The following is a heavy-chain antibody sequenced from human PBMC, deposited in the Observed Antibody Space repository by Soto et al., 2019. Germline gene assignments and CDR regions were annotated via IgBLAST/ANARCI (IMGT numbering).Heavy chain of an antibody. V-gene: IGHV1-69*02. J-gene: IGHJ6*02. Sequence: QVQLVQSGAEVKKPGSSVKVSCKASGGTFSSYTISWVRQAPGQGLEWMGRIIPILGIANYAQKFQGRGRIAADKATSTAYMELSGLSPEDTAVFYCARVADGSGRMDVWGQGATVTVSS. CDR2: IIPILGIA. CDR1: GGTFSSYT. D-gene: IGHD3-10*01. CDR3: ARVADGSGRMDV.